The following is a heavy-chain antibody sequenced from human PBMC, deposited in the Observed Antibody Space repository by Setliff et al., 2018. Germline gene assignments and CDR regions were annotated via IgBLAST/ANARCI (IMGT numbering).Heavy chain of an antibody. D-gene: IGHD3-16*01. CDR2: IYHSGST. CDR1: GGSISSGSYY. Sequence: SETLSLTCTVSGGSISSGSYYWGWIRQPPGKGLEWIGSIYHSGSTNYNPSLKTRVTISVDTSKNQFSLNLVSMTAADTAVYYCERLAGSGGGFYYYYYMDVWGKGTTVTVS. V-gene: IGHV4-39*01. J-gene: IGHJ6*03. CDR3: ERLAGSGGGFYYYYYMDV.